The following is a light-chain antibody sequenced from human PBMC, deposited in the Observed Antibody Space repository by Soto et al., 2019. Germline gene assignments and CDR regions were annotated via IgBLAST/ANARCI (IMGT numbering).Light chain of an antibody. CDR1: SSDVGGHNL. V-gene: IGLV2-23*02. CDR3: SSYAGGSDFNLV. J-gene: IGLJ2*01. CDR2: EVN. Sequence: QSALTQPASVSGSPGQSITISCTGTSSDVGGHNLVSWYQQHPGKAPKVMIYEVNKRPSGVATRLSGSKSRNTASLTISGVQAEDEANYFCSSYAGGSDFNLVFGRGTKVTVL.